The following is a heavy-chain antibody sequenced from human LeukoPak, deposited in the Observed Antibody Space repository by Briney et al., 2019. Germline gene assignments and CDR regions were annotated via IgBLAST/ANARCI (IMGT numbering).Heavy chain of an antibody. CDR2: MYYGGST. D-gene: IGHD5-24*01. CDR3: ARARDGHINNWFDP. CDR1: GASISNFY. Sequence: SETLSLTCTVSGASISNFYWSWIRQPPGKGLEWIGYMYYGGSTKYNPSLKSRVTISVDTSKNQFSLKMSSVTAADTAVYYCARARDGHINNWFDPWGQGTLVIVSS. V-gene: IGHV4-59*12. J-gene: IGHJ5*02.